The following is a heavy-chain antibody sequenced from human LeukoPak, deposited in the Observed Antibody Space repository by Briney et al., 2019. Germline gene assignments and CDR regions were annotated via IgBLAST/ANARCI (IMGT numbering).Heavy chain of an antibody. CDR2: IRYDGSNK. J-gene: IGHJ4*02. CDR3: AKPKAGYGDLFDY. V-gene: IGHV3-30*02. CDR1: GFTFSGYG. D-gene: IGHD4-17*01. Sequence: GGSLRLSCAASGFTFSGYGMHWVRQAPGKGLEWVTFIRYDGSNKYYTDSVRGRFTISRDNSKNTLYLQMNSLRAEDTAVYYCAKPKAGYGDLFDYWGQGTLVTVSS.